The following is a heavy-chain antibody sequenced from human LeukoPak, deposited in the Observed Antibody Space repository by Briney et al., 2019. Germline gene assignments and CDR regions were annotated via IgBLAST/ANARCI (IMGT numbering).Heavy chain of an antibody. CDR2: IYYSGST. Sequence: SETLSLTCTVSGGSISSYYWSWIRQPPGKGLEWIGYIYYSGSTNYNPSPKSRVTISVDTSKKQFSLKLSSVTAADTAVYYCASGYSYGRLFDNWGQGTLVTVSS. J-gene: IGHJ4*01. CDR1: GGSISSYY. D-gene: IGHD5-18*01. V-gene: IGHV4-59*01. CDR3: ASGYSYGRLFDN.